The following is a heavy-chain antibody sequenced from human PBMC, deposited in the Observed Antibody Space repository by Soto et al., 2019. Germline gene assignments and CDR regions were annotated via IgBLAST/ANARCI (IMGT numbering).Heavy chain of an antibody. J-gene: IGHJ5*02. V-gene: IGHV3-23*01. Sequence: SCAASGFTVSGYAVSWVRQAPGKGLEWVSGISGSGDSTYYADSVKGRFTISRDNSKNTLYLQMNSLRAEDTAVYYCAKSAYVSGTQRFDPWGQGTLVTVSS. CDR3: AKSAYVSGTQRFDP. D-gene: IGHD3-10*01. CDR2: ISGSGDST. CDR1: GFTVSGYA.